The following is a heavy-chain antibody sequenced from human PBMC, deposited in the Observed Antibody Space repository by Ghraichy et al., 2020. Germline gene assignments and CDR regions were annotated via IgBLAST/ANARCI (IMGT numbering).Heavy chain of an antibody. V-gene: IGHV3-48*02. J-gene: IGHJ6*02. D-gene: IGHD6-19*01. CDR3: ARGSRLVRFYFYDCMDV. CDR2: ITSSSRTK. Sequence: GGSLRLSCVGSGFSFSGYSMNWVRQSPGKGLEWVSYITSSSRTKSYADSVKGRFTISRDNAQNSLYLQMNSLRDEDTAVYYCARGSRLVRFYFYDCMDVWGRGTTVTVSS. CDR1: GFSFSGYS.